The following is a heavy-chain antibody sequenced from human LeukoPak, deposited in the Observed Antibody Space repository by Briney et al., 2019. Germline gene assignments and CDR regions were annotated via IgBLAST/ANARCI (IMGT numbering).Heavy chain of an antibody. Sequence: ASVKVSCKASGYTFTNYGVSWVRQAPGQGLEWMGWISGYTGNTNYAENLQGRVTMTTDTSTRTAYMELRSLGSDDTAVYYCAKGQSGNYEYFFDYWGQGTLVTVSS. CDR2: ISGYTGNT. CDR1: GYTFTNYG. CDR3: AKGQSGNYEYFFDY. V-gene: IGHV1-18*01. D-gene: IGHD1-26*01. J-gene: IGHJ4*02.